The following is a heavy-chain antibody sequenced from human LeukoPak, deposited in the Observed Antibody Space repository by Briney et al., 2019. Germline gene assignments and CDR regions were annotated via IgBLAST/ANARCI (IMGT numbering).Heavy chain of an antibody. V-gene: IGHV3-23*01. Sequence: GGSLRLSXAASGFTFSSYAMSWVRQAPGKGLEWVSAISGSGGSTYYADSVKGRFTISRDNSKNTLYLQMNSLRAEDTAVYYCATAPEGAAAGTNYWGQGTLVTVSS. CDR2: ISGSGGST. CDR1: GFTFSSYA. CDR3: ATAPEGAAAGTNY. D-gene: IGHD6-13*01. J-gene: IGHJ4*02.